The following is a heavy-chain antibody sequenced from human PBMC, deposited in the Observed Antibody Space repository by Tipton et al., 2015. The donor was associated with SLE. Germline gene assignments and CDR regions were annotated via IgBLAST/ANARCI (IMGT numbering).Heavy chain of an antibody. CDR1: GASISSHY. D-gene: IGHD2-2*01. CDR2: IYNNGNT. J-gene: IGHJ5*02. Sequence: TLSLTCTVSGASISSHYWNWIRQPPGKGLEWIGNIYNNGNTNYNPSLKSRVTIPVDTSRNQFFLKLSSVTAADTALYYCARAKRSSTTWGYWFDPWGQGTLATVSS. CDR3: ARAKRSSTTWGYWFDP. V-gene: IGHV4-59*11.